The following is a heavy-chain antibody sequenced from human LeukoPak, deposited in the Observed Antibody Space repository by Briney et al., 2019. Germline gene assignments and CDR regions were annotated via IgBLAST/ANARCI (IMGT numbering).Heavy chain of an antibody. D-gene: IGHD6-13*01. Sequence: PGGSLRLSCAASGFTFSDYYMSWIRQAPGKGLEWVSYISSSSSYTNYADSVKGRFTISRDNAKNSLYLQMNSLRAEDTAVYYCASSNHAAAQYSSSWLDFDYWGQGTLVTVSS. J-gene: IGHJ4*02. V-gene: IGHV3-11*06. CDR3: ASSNHAAAQYSSSWLDFDY. CDR1: GFTFSDYY. CDR2: ISSSSSYT.